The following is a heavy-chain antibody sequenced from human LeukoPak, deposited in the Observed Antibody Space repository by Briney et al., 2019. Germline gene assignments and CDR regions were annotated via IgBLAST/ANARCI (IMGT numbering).Heavy chain of an antibody. V-gene: IGHV3-23*01. CDR2: ITIGGGNT. D-gene: IGHD3-16*01. CDR1: EFTFSKYA. J-gene: IGHJ5*01. Sequence: GGSLRLSCAASEFTFSKYALSWVRQAPGRDLEWVSAITIGGGNTYYADSVKGRFTISRDNSKNTLYLQVSSLRAEDTAVYYCAKEPPSGGWFDSWGQGTLVTVSS. CDR3: AKEPPSGGWFDS.